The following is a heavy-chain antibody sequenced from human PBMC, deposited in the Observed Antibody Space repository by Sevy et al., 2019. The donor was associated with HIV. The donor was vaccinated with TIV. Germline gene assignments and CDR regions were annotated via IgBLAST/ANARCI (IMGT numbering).Heavy chain of an antibody. CDR1: GESFSNYY. V-gene: IGHV4-34*01. CDR2: IDHSGRS. J-gene: IGHJ4*02. CDR3: ARGPKPLRSDYGDYRGVGYYFDS. D-gene: IGHD4-17*01. Sequence: SETLSLTCAVYGESFSNYYWSWIRLSPGKGLESIGEIDHSGRSDYNPSLKSRVTMSVDTSKNQFSLKLTSVTAVDTAVYYCARGPKPLRSDYGDYRGVGYYFDSWGQGTLVTVSS.